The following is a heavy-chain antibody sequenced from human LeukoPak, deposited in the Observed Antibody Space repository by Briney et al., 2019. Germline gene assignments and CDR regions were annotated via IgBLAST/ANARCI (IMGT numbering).Heavy chain of an antibody. V-gene: IGHV4-4*09. CDR2: IYNSEST. Sequence: SKTLSLTCTVSGGSISSYYWSWIRQPPGKELEWVGYIYNSESTNHNPSLKGRVTISVDTSKNQFTLKLSSVTAADTAVYYCARLRENYYYMDVWGKGTTVTVSS. J-gene: IGHJ6*03. CDR1: GGSISSYY. CDR3: ARLRENYYYMDV.